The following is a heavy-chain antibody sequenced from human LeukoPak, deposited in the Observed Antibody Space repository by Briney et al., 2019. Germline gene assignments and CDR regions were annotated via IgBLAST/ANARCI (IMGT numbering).Heavy chain of an antibody. D-gene: IGHD3-10*01. J-gene: IGHJ4*02. V-gene: IGHV3-74*01. CDR1: GFTFSSYW. CDR3: ARDITLTRGGRSDY. Sequence: GGSLRLSCAASGFTFSSYWMYWVRQAPGKGLVWVSRINTDGKTTNYADSVKGRFTISRDNAKNTLYLQMNSLRAEDTAVYYCARDITLTRGGRSDYWGQGTLFTVSA. CDR2: INTDGKTT.